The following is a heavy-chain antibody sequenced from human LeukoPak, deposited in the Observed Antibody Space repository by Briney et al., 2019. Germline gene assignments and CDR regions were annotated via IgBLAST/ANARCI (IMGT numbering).Heavy chain of an antibody. D-gene: IGHD3-10*01. CDR3: ARHNGFGELSFYYYGMDV. J-gene: IGHJ6*02. CDR1: GYSFTSYW. V-gene: IGHV5-51*01. CDR2: IYPGDSDT. Sequence: GESLKISCKGSGYSFTSYWIGWVRQMPGKGLEWMGIIYPGDSDTRYSPSFQGQVTISADKSISTAYLQWSSLEASDTAMYYCARHNGFGELSFYYYGMDVWGQGTTVTVSS.